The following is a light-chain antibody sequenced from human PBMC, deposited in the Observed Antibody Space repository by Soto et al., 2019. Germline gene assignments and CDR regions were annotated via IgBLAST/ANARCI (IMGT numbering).Light chain of an antibody. Sequence: SYELTQPPSVSVAPGQTARITCGGTNIGSKSVRWYQQKPGQAPVLVVYDDSDRPSGIPERFSGSNSGNTATLTISRVEAGDEADYYCQVWDSSSDHGVFGTGTKVTVL. CDR1: NIGSKS. CDR3: QVWDSSSDHGV. CDR2: DDS. J-gene: IGLJ1*01. V-gene: IGLV3-21*02.